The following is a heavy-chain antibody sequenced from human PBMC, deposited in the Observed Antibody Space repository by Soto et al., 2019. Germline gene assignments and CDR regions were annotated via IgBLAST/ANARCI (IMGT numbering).Heavy chain of an antibody. D-gene: IGHD2-2*01. J-gene: IGHJ5*01. V-gene: IGHV3-23*01. CDR1: GFTFSSYA. CDR2: ISGCGGGT. CDR3: AKTGHNELVPADKNWLDS. Sequence: GGSLRLSCVVSGFTFSSYAVSWVRQAPAPGLEWVSAISGCGGGTSYADPVLGRFAITRDNSTNKVFLQVNSLRAAAKAVYYFAKTGHNELVPADKNWLDSCGQGTLVTV.